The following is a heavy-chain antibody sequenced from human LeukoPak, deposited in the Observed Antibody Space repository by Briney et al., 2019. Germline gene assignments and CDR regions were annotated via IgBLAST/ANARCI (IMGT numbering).Heavy chain of an antibody. CDR1: GGSISSSSYY. V-gene: IGHV4-39*07. CDR2: IYYRGST. CDR3: ASSTWLSDPYFDY. Sequence: SETLSLTCTVSGGSISSSSYYWGWIRQPPGKGLEWIGSIYYRGSTYYNPSLKSRVTISLDTSKNQFSLKLRSVTAADTAVYYCASSTWLSDPYFDYWGQGTLVTVSS. D-gene: IGHD3-22*01. J-gene: IGHJ4*02.